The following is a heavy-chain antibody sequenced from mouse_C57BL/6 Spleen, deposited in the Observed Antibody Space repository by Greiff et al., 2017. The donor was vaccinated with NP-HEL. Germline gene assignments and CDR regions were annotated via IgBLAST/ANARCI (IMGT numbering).Heavy chain of an antibody. Sequence: QVQLQQSGAELARPGASVKLSCKASGYTFTSYGISWVKQRTGQGLEWIGEIYPRSGNTYYNEKFKGKATLTADKSSSTAYMSLRSLTSEDSAVYFCARFITTVGTGYFDVWGTGTTVTVSS. CDR1: GYTFTSYG. D-gene: IGHD1-1*01. CDR2: IYPRSGNT. CDR3: ARFITTVGTGYFDV. V-gene: IGHV1-81*01. J-gene: IGHJ1*03.